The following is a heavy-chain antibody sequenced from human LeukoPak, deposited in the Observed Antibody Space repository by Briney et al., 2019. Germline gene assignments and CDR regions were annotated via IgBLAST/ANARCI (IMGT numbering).Heavy chain of an antibody. CDR1: GYSFSGYY. CDR2: INPNSGGT. Sequence: ASVKLSCKASGYSFSGYYMHWVRQAPGQGLEWMGWINPNSGGTTFAQKFLGRVTVTRDTSITTVYMELSSLRSEDTAVYYCAKGGAGLYDYSKLDYWGQGTLVTVSS. V-gene: IGHV1-2*02. CDR3: AKGGAGLYDYSKLDY. J-gene: IGHJ4*02. D-gene: IGHD4-11*01.